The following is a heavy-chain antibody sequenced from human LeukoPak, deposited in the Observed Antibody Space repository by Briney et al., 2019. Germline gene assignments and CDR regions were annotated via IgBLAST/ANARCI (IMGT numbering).Heavy chain of an antibody. CDR3: ARWTSDGDYYDSSPSGGYFDY. CDR1: GGTFSSYA. J-gene: IGHJ4*02. CDR2: IIPIFGTA. V-gene: IGHV1-69*13. Sequence: SVKVSCKASGGTFSSYAISWVRQAPGQGLEWMGGIIPIFGTANYAQKFQGRVTITADESTSTAYMELSSLRSEDTAVYYCARWTSDGDYYDSSPSGGYFDYWGQGTLVTVSS. D-gene: IGHD3-22*01.